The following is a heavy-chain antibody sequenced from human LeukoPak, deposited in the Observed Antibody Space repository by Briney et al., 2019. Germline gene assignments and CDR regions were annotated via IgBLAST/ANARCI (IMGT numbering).Heavy chain of an antibody. D-gene: IGHD6-19*01. V-gene: IGHV3-30*18. CDR3: AKDFQWLVFNYGMDV. CDR2: ISYDGSNK. J-gene: IGHJ6*02. Sequence: GGSLRPSCAASGFTFSNYGMYWVRQAPGKGLEWVAIISYDGSNKYYADSVKGRFTISRDNSKNTLYLQMNSLRAEDTAVYYCAKDFQWLVFNYGMDVWGQGTTVTVSS. CDR1: GFTFSNYG.